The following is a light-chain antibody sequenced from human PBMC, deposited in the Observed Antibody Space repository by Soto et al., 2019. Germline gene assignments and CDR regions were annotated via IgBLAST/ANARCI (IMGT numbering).Light chain of an antibody. CDR1: SSDIGGYNH. CDR3: NSWTTSSTPLYV. J-gene: IGLJ1*01. V-gene: IGLV2-14*03. CDR2: DVS. Sequence: QSVLTQPASVSGSPGQSISISCTGTSSDIGGYNHVSWYQQHPGKAPKLMIYDVSNRPSGVSNRFSGSKSGNTASLTISGLQAEDEADYYRNSWTTSSTPLYVFGTGTKVTVL.